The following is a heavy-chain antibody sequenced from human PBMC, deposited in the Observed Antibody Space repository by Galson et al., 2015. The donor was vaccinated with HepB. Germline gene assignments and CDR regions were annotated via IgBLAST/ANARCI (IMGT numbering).Heavy chain of an antibody. CDR1: GYTFTGYY. V-gene: IGHV1-2*05. D-gene: IGHD1-26*01. CDR2: INPNSGGT. J-gene: IGHJ4*02. CDR3: ARESDSGSLHYFDY. Sequence: SVKVSCKASGYTFTGYYMHWVRQAPGQGLEWMGRINPNSGGTNYAQKFQGRVTMTRDTSISTAYMELSRLRSDDTVVYFCARESDSGSLHYFDYWGQGTLVTVSS.